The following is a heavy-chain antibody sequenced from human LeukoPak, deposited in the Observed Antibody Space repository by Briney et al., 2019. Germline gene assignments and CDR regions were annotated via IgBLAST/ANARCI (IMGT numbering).Heavy chain of an antibody. D-gene: IGHD3-3*01. CDR1: GFTFSDYS. CDR2: ISTVSTYT. CDR3: ARDASGYFHYYYMDV. J-gene: IGHJ6*03. Sequence: GGSLRLTCAASGFTFSDYSINWVRQAPGKGLEWVSSISTVSTYTNHADSVRGRCSISRDNAKGLLYLQMSNLRDEDTGVYYCARDASGYFHYYYMDVWGKGTTVTVSS. V-gene: IGHV3-21*01.